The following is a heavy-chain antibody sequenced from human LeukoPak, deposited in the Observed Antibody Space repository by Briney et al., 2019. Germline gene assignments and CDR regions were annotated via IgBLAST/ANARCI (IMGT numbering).Heavy chain of an antibody. V-gene: IGHV3-9*01. Sequence: PGGSLRLSCATSGFTFDDYAMHWVRQAPGKGLEWVSGISWNSNTIVYADSVKGRFSISRDNAKSSLYLQMNSLRADDTAVYYCARGGGYAWDYWGQGTLVTVSS. CDR2: ISWNSNTI. J-gene: IGHJ4*02. CDR1: GFTFDDYA. D-gene: IGHD5-12*01. CDR3: ARGGGYAWDY.